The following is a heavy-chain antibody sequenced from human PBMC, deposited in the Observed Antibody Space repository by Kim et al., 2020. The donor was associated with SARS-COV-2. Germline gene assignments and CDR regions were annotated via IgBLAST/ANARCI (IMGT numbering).Heavy chain of an antibody. V-gene: IGHV3-64D*06. CDR1: GFTFNSYA. J-gene: IGHJ4*02. CDR2: INSNGGST. Sequence: GGSLRLSCSASGFTFNSYAMYWVRQAPGKGLEYVSTINSNGGSTYYADSVKGRFTISRDNSKNTLYLQMSSLRDEDTAIYYCVKRAVEGSNWAYFDYWGQGTLVTVSS. D-gene: IGHD6-13*01. CDR3: VKRAVEGSNWAYFDY.